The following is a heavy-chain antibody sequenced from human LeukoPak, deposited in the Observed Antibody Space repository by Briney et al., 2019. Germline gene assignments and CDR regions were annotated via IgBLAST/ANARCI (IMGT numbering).Heavy chain of an antibody. CDR1: GFTFDDYA. J-gene: IGHJ3*02. CDR3: AKSPALWLEETGTAFDI. Sequence: GGSLRLSCAASGFTFDDYAMHWVRQAPGKGLEWVSGISTISSTFYADSVKGRFTISRDNSKNTLYLQMNSLRAEDTAVYYCAKSPALWLEETGTAFDIWGRGTMVTVSS. V-gene: IGHV3-23*01. CDR2: ISTISST. D-gene: IGHD3-10*01.